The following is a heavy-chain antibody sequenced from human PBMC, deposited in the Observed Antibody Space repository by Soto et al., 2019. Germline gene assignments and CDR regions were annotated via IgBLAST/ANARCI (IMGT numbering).Heavy chain of an antibody. CDR3: ARVGAAVAGGYYYYGMDV. J-gene: IGHJ6*02. CDR1: GYSFTSYA. D-gene: IGHD6-19*01. V-gene: IGHV1-18*01. Sequence: TPVKVCCKASGYSFTSYAISWVRQAPGQGLEWMGWISAYNGNTNYAQKLQGRVTMTTDTSTSTAYMELRSLRSDDTAVYYCARVGAAVAGGYYYYGMDVWGQGTTVTVSS. CDR2: ISAYNGNT.